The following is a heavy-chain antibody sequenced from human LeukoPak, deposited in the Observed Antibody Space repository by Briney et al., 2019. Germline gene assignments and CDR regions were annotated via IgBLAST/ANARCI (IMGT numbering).Heavy chain of an antibody. V-gene: IGHV3-23*01. J-gene: IGHJ6*03. Sequence: PGGSLRLSCAASGLTFSAYGVSWVRRAPGKGLEWVSGFSGSGGATNYADSVKGRFTISSDNSKHTLYLQMNNLRAEDTAIYYCAKGPRWKPYHYYMDVWGKGTTVTVS. CDR1: GLTFSAYG. CDR2: FSGSGGAT. D-gene: IGHD4-23*01. CDR3: AKGPRWKPYHYYMDV.